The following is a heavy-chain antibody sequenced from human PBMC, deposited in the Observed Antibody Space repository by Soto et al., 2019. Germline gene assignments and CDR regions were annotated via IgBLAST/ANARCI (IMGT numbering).Heavy chain of an antibody. CDR2: IYPGDSDT. Sequence: GESLKISCKGSGYSFTSYWIGWVRQMPGKGLEWMGIIYPGDSDTRYSPSFQGQVTISADKSISTAYLQWSSLKASDTAMYYCARKAHGGYQYSSGWMGDDYWGQGTLVTVSS. CDR3: ARKAHGGYQYSSGWMGDDY. CDR1: GYSFTSYW. J-gene: IGHJ4*02. V-gene: IGHV5-51*01. D-gene: IGHD6-19*01.